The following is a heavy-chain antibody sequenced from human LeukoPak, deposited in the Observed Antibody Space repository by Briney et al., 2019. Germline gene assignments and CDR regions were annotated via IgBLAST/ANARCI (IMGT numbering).Heavy chain of an antibody. CDR3: AKALYDSTGDGY. D-gene: IGHD7-27*01. V-gene: IGHV3-23*01. J-gene: IGHJ4*02. CDR1: GFSFSFSN. CDR2: IDASGRNT. Sequence: GGSLRLSCAASGFSFSFSNMNWVRQAPGKGLEWVSAIDASGRNTHYAGSVKGRFSISRDNSKNTLILQMNSLRVEDTAVYYCAKALYDSTGDGYWGQGTLVTISS.